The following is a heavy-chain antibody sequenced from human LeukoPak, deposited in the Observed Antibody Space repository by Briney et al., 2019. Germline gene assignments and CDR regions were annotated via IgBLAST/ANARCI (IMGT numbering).Heavy chain of an antibody. CDR2: INHSGST. CDR1: GGSFSGYY. Sequence: SETLSLTCAVYGGSFSGYYWSWICQPPGKGLEWIGEINHSGSTNYNPSLKSRVTISVDTSKNQFSLKLSSVTAADTAVYYCARDSVAGRSYYYYYGMDVWGQGTTVTVSS. V-gene: IGHV4-34*01. D-gene: IGHD6-19*01. J-gene: IGHJ6*02. CDR3: ARDSVAGRSYYYYYGMDV.